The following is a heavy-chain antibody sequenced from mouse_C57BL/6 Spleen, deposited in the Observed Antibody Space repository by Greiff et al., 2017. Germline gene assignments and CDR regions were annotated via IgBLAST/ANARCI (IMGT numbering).Heavy chain of an antibody. V-gene: IGHV1-61*01. CDR3: ARSGLLLPDY. J-gene: IGHJ2*01. D-gene: IGHD2-3*01. CDR1: GYTFTSYW. CDR2: IYPSDSET. Sequence: VKLQQPGAELVRPGSSVKLSCKASGYTFTSYWMDWVKQRPGQGLEWIGNIYPSDSETHYNQKFKDKATLTVDKSSSTAYMQLSSLTSEDSAVYYCARSGLLLPDYWGQGTTLTVSS.